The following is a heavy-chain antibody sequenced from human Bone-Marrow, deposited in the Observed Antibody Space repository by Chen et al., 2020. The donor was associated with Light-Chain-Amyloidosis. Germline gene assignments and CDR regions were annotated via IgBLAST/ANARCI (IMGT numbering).Heavy chain of an antibody. CDR2: INSDGSST. CDR1: GFTFSSYW. J-gene: IGHJ4*02. D-gene: IGHD2-21*02. V-gene: IGHV3-74*01. CDR3: ARDPRLGGGDWDSVY. Sequence: EVQLVESGGGLVQPGGSLRLSCAASGFTFSSYWMHWVRQAPGKGLVWVSRINSDGSSTSYADSVKGRFTISRDNAKNTLYLQMNSLRAEDTAVYYCARDPRLGGGDWDSVYWGQGTLVTVSS.